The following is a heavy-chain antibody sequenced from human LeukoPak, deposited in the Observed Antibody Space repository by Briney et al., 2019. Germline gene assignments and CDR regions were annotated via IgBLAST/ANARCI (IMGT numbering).Heavy chain of an antibody. J-gene: IGHJ4*02. CDR2: IRYDGSNK. CDR3: AKGDGYNLEHRFDY. V-gene: IGHV3-30*02. D-gene: IGHD5-24*01. Sequence: GGSLRLSCAASGFTFSSYGMHWVRQAPGKGLEWVAFIRYDGSNKYYVDSVKGRFTISRDNSKNTLYLQMNSLRAEDTAVYYCAKGDGYNLEHRFDYWGQGTLVTVSS. CDR1: GFTFSSYG.